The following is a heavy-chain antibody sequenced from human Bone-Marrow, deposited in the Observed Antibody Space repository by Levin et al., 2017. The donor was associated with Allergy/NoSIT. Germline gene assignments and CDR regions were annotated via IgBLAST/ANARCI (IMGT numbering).Heavy chain of an antibody. CDR2: INTNTGNP. CDR3: ARGEQQWLEMGGHYYFYSLDV. J-gene: IGHJ6*03. D-gene: IGHD6-19*01. V-gene: IGHV7-4-1*02. CDR1: RYKFTNYV. Sequence: PLASVKVSCKASRYKFTNYVMNWVRQAPGQGLEWMGWINTNTGNPTYAQGFRGRFVFSLDTSVSTAYLEISGLKAEDTAMYFCARGEQQWLEMGGHYYFYSLDVWGKGTTVTVSS.